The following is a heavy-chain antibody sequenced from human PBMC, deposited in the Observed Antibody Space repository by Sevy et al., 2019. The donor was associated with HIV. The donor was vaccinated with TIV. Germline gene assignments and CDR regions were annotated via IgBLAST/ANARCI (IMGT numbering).Heavy chain of an antibody. V-gene: IGHV1-18*01. CDR1: GYTFTSYG. D-gene: IGHD3-3*01. J-gene: IGHJ6*02. Sequence: ASVKVSCKASGYTFTSYGISWVRQAPGQGLEWMGWISAYNGNTNYAQKLQGRVTMTTDTSTSTAYMELRSLRSDDTAVYYCARRPDLGVDIPTGVLDVWGQGTTVTVSS. CDR3: ARRPDLGVDIPTGVLDV. CDR2: ISAYNGNT.